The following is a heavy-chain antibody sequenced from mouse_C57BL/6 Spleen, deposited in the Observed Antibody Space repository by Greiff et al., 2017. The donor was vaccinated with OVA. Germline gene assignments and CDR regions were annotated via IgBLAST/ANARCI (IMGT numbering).Heavy chain of an antibody. J-gene: IGHJ1*03. CDR3: ARGYYGSSYDWYFDV. CDR2: ISYSGST. Sequence: EVKLVESGPGLAKPSQTLSLTCSVTGYSITSDYWNWIRKFPGNKLEYMGYISYSGSTYYNPSLKSRISITRDTSKNQYYLQLNSVTTEDTATYYCARGYYGSSYDWYFDVWGTGTTVTVSS. V-gene: IGHV3-8*01. D-gene: IGHD1-1*01. CDR1: GYSITSDY.